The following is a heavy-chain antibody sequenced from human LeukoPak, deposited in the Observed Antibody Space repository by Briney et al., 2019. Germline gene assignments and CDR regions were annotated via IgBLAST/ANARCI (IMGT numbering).Heavy chain of an antibody. CDR1: GFTFSSYE. CDR3: AREGRWLQFLDY. V-gene: IGHV3-48*03. CDR2: INSSGSTI. Sequence: GGSLRLSCAASGFTFSSYEMNWVRQAPGKGLEWVSYINSSGSTIYYADSVKGRFTISRDNAKNSLYLQMNSLRAEDTAVYYCAREGRWLQFLDYWGQGTLVTVSS. D-gene: IGHD5-24*01. J-gene: IGHJ4*02.